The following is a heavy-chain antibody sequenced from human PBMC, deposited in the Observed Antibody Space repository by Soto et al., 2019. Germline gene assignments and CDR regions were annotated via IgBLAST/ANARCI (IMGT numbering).Heavy chain of an antibody. V-gene: IGHV1-18*01. CDR2: ISAYNGNT. CDR1: GYTFTSYG. Sequence: GASVKVSCKASGYTFTSYGISWVRQAPGQGLEWMGWISAYNGNTNYAQKLQGRVTMTTDTSTSTAYMELRSLRSDDTAVYYCARDEKDIVVVPAAIRPKYYGMDVWGQGTTVTVSS. CDR3: ARDEKDIVVVPAAIRPKYYGMDV. D-gene: IGHD2-2*02. J-gene: IGHJ6*02.